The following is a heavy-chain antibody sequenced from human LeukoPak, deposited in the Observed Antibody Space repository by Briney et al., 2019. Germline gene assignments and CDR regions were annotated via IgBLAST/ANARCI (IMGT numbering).Heavy chain of an antibody. CDR1: GGSFSTYY. J-gene: IGHJ4*02. CDR2: INHSGST. Sequence: PSETLSLTCAVYGGSFSTYYWNWIRQPPGKGLEWIGEINHSGSTNYNPSLKSRVTISLDTSKNQFSLKLGSVTAADTAVYYCAGGYSSVYWGQGTLVTVSS. D-gene: IGHD6-13*01. CDR3: AGGYSSVY. V-gene: IGHV4-34*01.